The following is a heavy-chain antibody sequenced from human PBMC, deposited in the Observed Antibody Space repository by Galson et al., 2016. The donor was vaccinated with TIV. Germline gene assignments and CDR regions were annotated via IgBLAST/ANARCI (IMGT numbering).Heavy chain of an antibody. D-gene: IGHD6-25*01. J-gene: IGHJ4*02. CDR3: AKDRGYFEGFDH. Sequence: SLRLSCAASGFTFNNYAIHWVRQAPGKGLEWVAVISYDGSEKYYADSVRGRFTISRDNSQNKVFLEMDSLRVDDTAVYYCAKDRGYFEGFDHWGPGTLVTVSS. V-gene: IGHV3-30*18. CDR2: ISYDGSEK. CDR1: GFTFNNYA.